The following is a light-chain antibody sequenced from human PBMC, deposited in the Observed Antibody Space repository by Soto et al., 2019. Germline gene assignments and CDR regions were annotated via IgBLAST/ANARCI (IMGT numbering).Light chain of an antibody. CDR1: QSVSSNY. CDR3: QQYAASPRT. V-gene: IGKV3-20*01. CDR2: GAS. J-gene: IGKJ1*01. Sequence: EIVLTQSPGTLSLSPRERATLSCRASQSVSSNYLAWYQHKPGQAPRLLIYGASSRAPGIPDRFSGSGSGTDFTLTISTLEPEDFAVYYCQQYAASPRTFGQGTKVEIK.